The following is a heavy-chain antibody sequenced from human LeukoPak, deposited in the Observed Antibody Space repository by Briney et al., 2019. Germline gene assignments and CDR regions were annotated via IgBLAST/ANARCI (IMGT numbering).Heavy chain of an antibody. CDR3: ARRSRYSGSDWHFDL. D-gene: IGHD5-12*01. Sequence: GESLKISCKGSGYSFTSYWIGWVRQMPGKGLEWMGIIYPGDSDTRYSPSFQGQVTISADRSISTAYLQWSSLKASDTAMYYCARRSRYSGSDWHFDLWGRGILVTVSS. V-gene: IGHV5-51*01. CDR1: GYSFTSYW. J-gene: IGHJ2*01. CDR2: IYPGDSDT.